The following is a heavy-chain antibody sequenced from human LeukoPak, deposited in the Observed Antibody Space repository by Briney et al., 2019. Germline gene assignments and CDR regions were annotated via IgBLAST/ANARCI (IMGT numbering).Heavy chain of an antibody. CDR2: ISYDGSNK. Sequence: GRSLRLSCAAPGFTFSSYGMHWVRQAPGKGLEWVAVISYDGSNKYYADSVKGRFTISRDNSKNTLYLQMNSLRAEDTAVYYCAKDHSGYDFAYWGQGTLVTVSS. CDR3: AKDHSGYDFAY. CDR1: GFTFSSYG. V-gene: IGHV3-30*18. D-gene: IGHD5-12*01. J-gene: IGHJ4*02.